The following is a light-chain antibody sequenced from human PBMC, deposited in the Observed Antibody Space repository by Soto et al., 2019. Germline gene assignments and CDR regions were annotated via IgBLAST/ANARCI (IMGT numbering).Light chain of an antibody. Sequence: EIVLTQSPATLSLSPGERATLSCRASQSVSSYLAWYQQKPGQAPRLLIYDSSNRASGIPARFSGSGSGTDFTLTISSLEPEDFAVYYCQQRRGTFGQGTQLEIK. CDR3: QQRRGT. V-gene: IGKV3-11*01. CDR2: DSS. J-gene: IGKJ2*02. CDR1: QSVSSY.